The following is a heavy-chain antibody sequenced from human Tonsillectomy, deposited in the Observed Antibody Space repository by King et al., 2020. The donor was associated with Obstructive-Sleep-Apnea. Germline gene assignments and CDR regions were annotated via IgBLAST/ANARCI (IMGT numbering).Heavy chain of an antibody. Sequence: VQLVESGGGLVQPGGSLRLSCAASGFTFSSYSMNWVRQAPGKGLEWVSYISSSSSTRYYADSVKGRITISRDNAKKSLYLQMNSLRAEDKAVYYCARNPEYSSSWSGYYFDYWGQGTLDTVSS. CDR1: GFTFSSYS. CDR3: ARNPEYSSSWSGYYFDY. CDR2: ISSSSSTR. J-gene: IGHJ4*02. D-gene: IGHD6-13*01. V-gene: IGHV3-48*04.